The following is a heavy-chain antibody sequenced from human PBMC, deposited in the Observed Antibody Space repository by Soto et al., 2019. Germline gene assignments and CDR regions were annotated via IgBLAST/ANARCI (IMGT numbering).Heavy chain of an antibody. CDR3: ARKPPSAIQGWALVMDV. J-gene: IGHJ6*02. CDR2: TFSGGNT. Sequence: ELQLVETGGGLIQTGGSLRLSCEAAGFSISSNYIAWVRQPPGKGLEWVSTTFSGGNTEYAASVKGRCSISRDNYKNTLYLQMDHLRVEDTAVYYCARKPPSAIQGWALVMDVWGQGTTVSVSS. CDR1: GFSISSNY. V-gene: IGHV3-53*02. D-gene: IGHD2-21*01.